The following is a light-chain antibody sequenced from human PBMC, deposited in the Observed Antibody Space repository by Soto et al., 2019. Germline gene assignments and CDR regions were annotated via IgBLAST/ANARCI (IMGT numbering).Light chain of an antibody. CDR2: NNN. Sequence: QLVLTQPPSASGTPGQTVTISCSGRGSNIGSNSVNWYQQVPGTAPKLLIYNNNERPSGVPDRFSGSKSGTSASLAISGLQSEDEATYFCAAWADSLNFLYVFGTGTKLTVL. CDR1: GSNIGSNS. J-gene: IGLJ1*01. V-gene: IGLV1-44*01. CDR3: AAWADSLNFLYV.